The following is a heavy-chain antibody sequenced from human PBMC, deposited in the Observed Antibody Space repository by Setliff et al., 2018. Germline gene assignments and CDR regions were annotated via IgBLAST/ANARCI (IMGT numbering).Heavy chain of an antibody. CDR1: GGSISSSSYY. D-gene: IGHD3-9*01. J-gene: IGHJ4*02. Sequence: PSETLSLTCTVSGGSISSSSYYWGWIRQPPGKGLEWIGSIYYSGSTYYNPSLKSRVTISVDTSKNQFSLKLSSVTAADTAVYYCARTLYDYDILTGPGYYFDYWGQGTLGTVS. V-gene: IGHV4-39*07. CDR3: ARTLYDYDILTGPGYYFDY. CDR2: IYYSGST.